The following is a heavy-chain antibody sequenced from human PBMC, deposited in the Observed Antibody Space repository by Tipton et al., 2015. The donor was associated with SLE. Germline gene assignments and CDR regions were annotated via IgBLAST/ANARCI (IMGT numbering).Heavy chain of an antibody. Sequence: GSLRLSCAASGFTFSSYWIHWVRQAPGKGLVWVSRINSEESSTSYADSVKGRFTISRDNAKNTLYLQMNSLRAEDTAVYYCARAEQWLAWGFDLWGRGTLVTVSS. CDR2: INSEESST. CDR3: ARAEQWLAWGFDL. V-gene: IGHV3-74*01. D-gene: IGHD6-19*01. CDR1: GFTFSSYW. J-gene: IGHJ2*01.